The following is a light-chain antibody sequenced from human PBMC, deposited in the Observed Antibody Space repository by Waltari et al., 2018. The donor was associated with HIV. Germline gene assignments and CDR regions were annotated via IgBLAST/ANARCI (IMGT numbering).Light chain of an antibody. Sequence: QSALTQPASVSGSPGRSITISCTGTNSAIGGYNYVSWYQQHPGRAPKLILYDVTTRPSGVSDRFSGSKSGNTASLTISGLLAEDEADYYCSSYASNTYVVFGGGTKVTVL. CDR3: SSYASNTYVV. CDR1: NSAIGGYNY. V-gene: IGLV2-14*01. J-gene: IGLJ2*01. CDR2: DVT.